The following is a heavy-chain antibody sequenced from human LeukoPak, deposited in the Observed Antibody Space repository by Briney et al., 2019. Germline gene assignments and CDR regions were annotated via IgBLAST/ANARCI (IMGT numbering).Heavy chain of an antibody. V-gene: IGHV3-11*03. J-gene: IGHJ4*02. Sequence: GGSLRLSCVASGFTFRDYYMSWIRRAPGKGLEWVSYISSSSSYIDYADSVKGRFTISRDNAKNSLHLQMKSLRAEDTAVYYCASVDPYNSGWYDYWGQGTLVTVSS. CDR2: ISSSSSYI. CDR1: GFTFRDYY. D-gene: IGHD6-19*01. CDR3: ASVDPYNSGWYDY.